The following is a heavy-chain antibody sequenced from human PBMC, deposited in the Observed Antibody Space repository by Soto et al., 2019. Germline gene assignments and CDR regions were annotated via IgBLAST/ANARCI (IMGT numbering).Heavy chain of an antibody. CDR3: ACFGGGTEPPVFFVFDI. V-gene: IGHV4-61*01. CDR1: GGFVSSGSYY. J-gene: IGHJ3*02. Sequence: SETLSLTCAVYGGFVSSGSYYWSWIRQPPGKGLEWIGEMSHSGGTHFNPSLKSRVTISVDTSKNQFSLKMSSVTAADTALYNCACFGGGTEPPVFFVFDIWAQGTLVPVSS. CDR2: MSHSGGT. D-gene: IGHD3-16*01.